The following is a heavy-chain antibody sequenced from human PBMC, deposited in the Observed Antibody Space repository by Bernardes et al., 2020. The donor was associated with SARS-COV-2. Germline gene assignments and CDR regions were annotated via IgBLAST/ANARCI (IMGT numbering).Heavy chain of an antibody. Sequence: ASVKVSCKASGYTFTSYGISWVRQAPGQGLEWMGWISAYNGNTNYAQKLQGRVTMTTDTSTSTAYMELRSLRSDDTAVYYCARGAAIYCSSTSCYVYWGQGTLVTVSS. CDR1: GYTFTSYG. CDR3: ARGAAIYCSSTSCYVY. J-gene: IGHJ4*02. V-gene: IGHV1-18*04. CDR2: ISAYNGNT. D-gene: IGHD2-2*01.